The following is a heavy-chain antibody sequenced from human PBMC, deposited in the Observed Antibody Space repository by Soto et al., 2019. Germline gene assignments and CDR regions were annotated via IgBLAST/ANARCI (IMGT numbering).Heavy chain of an antibody. CDR2: ISAYNGNT. V-gene: IGHV1-18*04. CDR3: ARDGEHDYGDCVDYYGMDV. CDR1: GYTFTSYG. D-gene: IGHD4-17*01. J-gene: IGHJ6*02. Sequence: ASVKVSCKASGYTFTSYGISWVRQAPGQGLEWMGWISAYNGNTNYAQKLQGRVTMTTDTSTSTAYMELRSLRSDDTAVYYCARDGEHDYGDCVDYYGMDVWGQGTTVTVSS.